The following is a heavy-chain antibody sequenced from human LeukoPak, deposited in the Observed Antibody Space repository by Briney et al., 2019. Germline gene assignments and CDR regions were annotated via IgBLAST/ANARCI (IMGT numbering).Heavy chain of an antibody. V-gene: IGHV3-11*03. CDR1: GFTFGDYF. Sequence: PGESLRLSCAASGFTFGDYFMSWIRQAPGKGLEYISYISSDSTYTNYADSVKGRFTISRDNAKNSLYLEMNSLRAEDTAVYYCASRGSYRYYFVYWGQGTLVTVSS. D-gene: IGHD1-26*01. CDR2: ISSDSTYT. J-gene: IGHJ4*02. CDR3: ASRGSYRYYFVY.